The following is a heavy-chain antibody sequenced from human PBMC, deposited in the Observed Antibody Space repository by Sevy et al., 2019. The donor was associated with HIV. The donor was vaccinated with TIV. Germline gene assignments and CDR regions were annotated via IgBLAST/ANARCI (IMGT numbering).Heavy chain of an antibody. D-gene: IGHD2-8*02. CDR2: IPYDGSNE. CDR1: GFILSTYG. CDR3: ANDGYPGVGHCSGGVCYSAFDI. Sequence: GGALRLSCAASGFILSTYGVHWVRQAPGKGLEWVSFIPYDGSNEYYADSVEGRFTISRDNSKNTVHLQMNRLRPEDTAVYYWANDGYPGVGHCSGGVCYSAFDIWGQGTMVTVSS. V-gene: IGHV3-30*02. J-gene: IGHJ3*02.